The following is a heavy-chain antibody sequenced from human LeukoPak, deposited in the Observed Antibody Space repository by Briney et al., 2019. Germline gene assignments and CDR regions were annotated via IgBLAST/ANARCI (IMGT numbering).Heavy chain of an antibody. J-gene: IGHJ3*02. CDR3: VRRSPYCSGGSCYSGDDAFDI. V-gene: IGHV4-34*01. Sequence: PSETLSLTCAVYGGSFSGYYWSWIRRPPGKGLECIGEINHSGNTNYNPSLKSRVTISVDTSKNQFSLKLSSVTAADTAVYYCVRRSPYCSGGSCYSGDDAFDIWGQGTMVTVSS. D-gene: IGHD2-15*01. CDR1: GGSFSGYY. CDR2: INHSGNT.